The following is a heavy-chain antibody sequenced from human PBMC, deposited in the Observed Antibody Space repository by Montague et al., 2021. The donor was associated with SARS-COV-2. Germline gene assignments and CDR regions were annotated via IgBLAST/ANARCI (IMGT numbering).Heavy chain of an antibody. D-gene: IGHD3-3*01. V-gene: IGHV4-38-2*02. CDR2: RYQNGAT. CDR3: ARSGVGIFDFSYFDS. J-gene: IGHJ4*02. CDR1: GFSISSGYY. Sequence: SETLSLTCSVSGFSISSGYYWGWIRQTPGKGLEWIGGRYQNGATYYSPSLKRPVTILLDTSTNQFSLSLTSVTAADTAVYYCARSGVGIFDFSYFDSWGQGSLVIVSS.